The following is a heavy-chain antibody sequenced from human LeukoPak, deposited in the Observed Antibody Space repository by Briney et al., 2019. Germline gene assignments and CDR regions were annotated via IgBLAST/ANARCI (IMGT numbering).Heavy chain of an antibody. CDR3: AREGALWFGELLFDY. CDR2: ISGSGGST. J-gene: IGHJ4*02. CDR1: GFTFSSYA. V-gene: IGHV3-23*01. D-gene: IGHD3-10*01. Sequence: GGSLRLSCTASGFTFSSYAMSWVRQAPGKGLEWVSAISGSGGSTYYADSVKGRFTISRDNSKNTLYLQMNSLRAEDTAVYYCAREGALWFGELLFDYWGQGTLVTVSS.